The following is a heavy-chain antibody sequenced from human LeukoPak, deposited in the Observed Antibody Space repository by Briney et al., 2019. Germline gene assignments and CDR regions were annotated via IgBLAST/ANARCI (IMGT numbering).Heavy chain of an antibody. J-gene: IGHJ3*02. V-gene: IGHV4-30-2*01. CDR1: GGSISSGGYY. D-gene: IGHD3-10*01. CDR2: IYHSGST. CDR3: ARLRGARGGEAFDI. Sequence: SETLSLTCTVSGGSISSGGYYWSWIRQPPGKGLEWIGYIYHSGSTYYNPSLKSRVTISVDRSKNQFSLKLSSVTAADTAVYCCARLRGARGGEAFDIWGQGTMVTVSS.